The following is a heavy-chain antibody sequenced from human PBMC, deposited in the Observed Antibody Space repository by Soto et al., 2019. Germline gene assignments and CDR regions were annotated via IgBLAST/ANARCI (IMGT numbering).Heavy chain of an antibody. Sequence: GGSLRLSCAASGFTFSNAWMNWVRQAPGKGLEWVGRIKSKTDGGTTDYAAPVKGRFTISRDDSKSIAYLQMNSLKTEDTAVYYCTREAGGGSSWYPETYFDYWGQGTLVTVSS. D-gene: IGHD6-13*01. J-gene: IGHJ4*02. CDR1: GFTFSNAW. CDR2: IKSKTDGGTT. CDR3: TREAGGGSSWYPETYFDY. V-gene: IGHV3-15*07.